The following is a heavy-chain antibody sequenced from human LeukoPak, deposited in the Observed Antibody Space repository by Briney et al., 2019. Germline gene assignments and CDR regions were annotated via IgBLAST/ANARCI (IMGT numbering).Heavy chain of an antibody. CDR2: IYYSGST. V-gene: IGHV4-39*01. J-gene: IGHJ4*02. Sequence: SETLSLTCTVSGGSVSSSSYYWGWIRQPPGKGLEWIGSIYYSGSTYYNPSLKSRVTISVDTSKNQFSLKLSSVTAADTAVYYCARHVLWFGELSYFDYWGQGTLVTVSS. CDR3: ARHVLWFGELSYFDY. D-gene: IGHD3-10*01. CDR1: GGSVSSSSYY.